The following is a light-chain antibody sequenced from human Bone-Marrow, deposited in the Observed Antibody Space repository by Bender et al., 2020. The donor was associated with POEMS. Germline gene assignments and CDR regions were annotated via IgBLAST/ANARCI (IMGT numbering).Light chain of an antibody. Sequence: SALIQPASVSGSPGQSITISCTGTTSDVAAYNYVSWYQHCPGKAPKLIIYDVNNRPSGVSNRFSGSKSGITAYLTISGLQDADEADYYCNSYTSSSAYVFGTGTEVTVL. CDR2: DVN. CDR3: NSYTSSSAYV. CDR1: TSDVAAYNY. J-gene: IGLJ1*01. V-gene: IGLV2-14*03.